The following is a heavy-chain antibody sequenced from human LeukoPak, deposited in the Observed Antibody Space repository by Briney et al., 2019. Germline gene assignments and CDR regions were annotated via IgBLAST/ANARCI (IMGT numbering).Heavy chain of an antibody. Sequence: GESLRLSCAASGFTFSSYSMNWVRQAPGKGLEWVSYISSASNTICYADSVKGRFTISRDSAKNSLYLQMNSLRAEDTAMYYCARDGWFGDYNWFDPWGQGTLVTVSS. CDR1: GFTFSSYS. V-gene: IGHV3-48*01. D-gene: IGHD3-10*01. CDR3: ARDGWFGDYNWFDP. J-gene: IGHJ5*02. CDR2: ISSASNTI.